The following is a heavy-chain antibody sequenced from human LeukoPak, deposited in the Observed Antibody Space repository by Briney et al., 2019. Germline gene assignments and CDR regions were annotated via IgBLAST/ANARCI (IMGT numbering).Heavy chain of an antibody. D-gene: IGHD3-22*01. CDR2: IKPDGSEK. J-gene: IGHJ4*02. CDR3: ARAYSYYYDSSGYLDY. Sequence: GGSLRLSCAASGFTSSTAWMSWVRQAPGTGLEWVATIKPDGSEKFYVDSVKGRFTISRDSAKNSLYLQMNSLRAEDTAVYYCARAYSYYYDSSGYLDYWGQGTLVTVSS. V-gene: IGHV3-7*04. CDR1: GFTSSTAW.